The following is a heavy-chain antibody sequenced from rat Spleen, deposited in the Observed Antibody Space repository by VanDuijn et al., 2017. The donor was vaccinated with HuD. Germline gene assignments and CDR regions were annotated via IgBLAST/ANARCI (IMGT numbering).Heavy chain of an antibody. D-gene: IGHD1-4*01. J-gene: IGHJ2*01. V-gene: IGHV2-15*01. CDR3: ARSGPGSSQNWLAY. CDR2: MWSGGSP. Sequence: QVQLKESGPGLVQPSQTLSLTCTVSGFSLTTYAVIWVRRPPGKGLEWFGAMWSGGSPDYNSSLKSRLSISRDTSKSQVLLNMNSLQTEDTAMYFWARSGPGSSQNWLAYRGQGVMVTVSS. CDR1: GFSLTTYA.